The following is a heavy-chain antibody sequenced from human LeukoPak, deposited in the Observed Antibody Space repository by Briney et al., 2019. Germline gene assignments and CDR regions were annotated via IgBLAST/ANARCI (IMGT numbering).Heavy chain of an antibody. J-gene: IGHJ4*02. Sequence: PGGSLRLSCAASGFTLSDYYITWIRQAPRKGLEWVSYISGSSIHTNYADSVKGRFTISRDNARNSMYLQMNSLRVEDTAVYYCARRNNWNYIDYWGQGTLVTVSS. CDR1: GFTLSDYY. V-gene: IGHV3-11*06. D-gene: IGHD1-20*01. CDR2: ISGSSIHT. CDR3: ARRNNWNYIDY.